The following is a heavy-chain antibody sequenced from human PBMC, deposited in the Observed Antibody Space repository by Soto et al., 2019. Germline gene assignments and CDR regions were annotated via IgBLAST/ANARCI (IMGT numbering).Heavy chain of an antibody. CDR2: IYPGDSDT. V-gene: IGHV5-51*01. CDR1: GYSFTSYW. Sequence: PGESLKISCKGSGYSFTSYWIGWVRQMPGKGLECMGIIYPGDSDTRYSPSFQGQVTISADKSISTAYLQWSSLKASDTAMYYCARPRYPGRGYYGMDVWGQGTTVTVLL. D-gene: IGHD2-15*01. J-gene: IGHJ6*02. CDR3: ARPRYPGRGYYGMDV.